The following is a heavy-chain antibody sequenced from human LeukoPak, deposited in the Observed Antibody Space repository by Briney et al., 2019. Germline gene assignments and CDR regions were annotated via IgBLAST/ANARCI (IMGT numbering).Heavy chain of an antibody. CDR2: VSYDGGAK. CDR3: ARSRGCGWIHLVEY. V-gene: IGHV3-30*03. CDR1: GFTFNTYA. Sequence: GGSLTLSCAASGFTFNTYALHWVRQAPGKGLVWVTVVSYDGGAKYYADSVKGRFTIYRDNSKNTVDLEMYSLRAEDSAVYYCARSRGCGWIHLVEYWGQGTLVTVS. J-gene: IGHJ4*02. D-gene: IGHD6-19*01.